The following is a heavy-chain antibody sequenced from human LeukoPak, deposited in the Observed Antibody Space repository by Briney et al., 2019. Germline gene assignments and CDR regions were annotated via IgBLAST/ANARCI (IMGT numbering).Heavy chain of an antibody. CDR1: GFTFSSYA. J-gene: IGHJ3*02. Sequence: PGGSLRLSCAASGFTFSSYAMHWVRQAPGKGLEYVSAISSNGGSTYYANSVKGRFTISRDNSKNTLYLQMGSLRAEDMAVYYCAGDNSGVLDAFDIWGQGTMVTVSS. V-gene: IGHV3-64*01. D-gene: IGHD7-27*01. CDR3: AGDNSGVLDAFDI. CDR2: ISSNGGST.